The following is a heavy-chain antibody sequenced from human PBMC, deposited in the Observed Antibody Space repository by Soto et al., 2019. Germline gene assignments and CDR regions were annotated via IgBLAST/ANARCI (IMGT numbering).Heavy chain of an antibody. J-gene: IGHJ4*02. Sequence: QVQLVESGGGVVQPGRSLRLSCAASGFTFSSYGMHWVRQAPGKGLEWVAVISYDGSNKYYADSVKGRLTISRDNSKNTRYLQMNSLRAEDTAVYYCAKEQYYDSSGYYPTFDYWGQGTLVTVSS. CDR2: ISYDGSNK. V-gene: IGHV3-30*18. CDR1: GFTFSSYG. D-gene: IGHD3-22*01. CDR3: AKEQYYDSSGYYPTFDY.